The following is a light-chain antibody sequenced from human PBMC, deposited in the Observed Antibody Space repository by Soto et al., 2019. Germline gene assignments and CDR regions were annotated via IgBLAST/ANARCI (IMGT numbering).Light chain of an antibody. CDR2: VAS. Sequence: DIQMTQSPSSLSASVGDRVTITCRASQSISTYLNWYQQKPGEAPKLLIFVASNLRSGVPSRFSGSGSGTDFTLTISSLQPEDFATYYCQQSYYTPLLTFGGGTKVEVK. CDR1: QSISTY. CDR3: QQSYYTPLLT. V-gene: IGKV1-39*01. J-gene: IGKJ4*01.